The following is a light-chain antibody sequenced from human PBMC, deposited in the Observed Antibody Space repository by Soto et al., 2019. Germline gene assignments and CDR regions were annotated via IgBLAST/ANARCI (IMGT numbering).Light chain of an antibody. CDR3: RSYTGSNNVV. CDR1: SSDVGGYNY. Sequence: QSVLTQPPSASGSPGQSVTISCTGTSSDVGGYNYVSWYQQHPGKAPKVMIYEVTKRPSGVPDRFSGSKSGNTASLTVSGLQAEDEADYNGRSYTGSNNVVFGGGTKLTVL. V-gene: IGLV2-8*01. J-gene: IGLJ2*01. CDR2: EVT.